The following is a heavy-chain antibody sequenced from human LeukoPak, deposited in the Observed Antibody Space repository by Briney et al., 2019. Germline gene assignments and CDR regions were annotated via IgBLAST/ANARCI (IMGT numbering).Heavy chain of an antibody. CDR1: GFTFSSYA. Sequence: SGGSLRLSCAASGFTFSSYAMSWVRQAPGKGLEWVSVIYSGGSTYYADSVKGRFTIPRDNAKNSLYLQMNSLRAEDTAVYYCAKVLTGTRYDAFDIWGQGTMVTVSS. J-gene: IGHJ3*02. V-gene: IGHV3-23*03. D-gene: IGHD1-7*01. CDR3: AKVLTGTRYDAFDI. CDR2: IYSGGST.